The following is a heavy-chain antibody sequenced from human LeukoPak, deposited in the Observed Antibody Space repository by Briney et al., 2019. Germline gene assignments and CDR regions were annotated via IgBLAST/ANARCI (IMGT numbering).Heavy chain of an antibody. Sequence: SETLSLTCTVSGGSISSYYWSWIRQPPGKGLEWIGYIYYSGSTNYNPSLKSRVTISVDTSKNQFSLNLNSVTAEDTAVYFCARHGIVDSSRKYYFDYWGQGTLVTVSS. CDR2: IYYSGST. CDR3: ARHGIVDSSRKYYFDY. V-gene: IGHV4-59*08. J-gene: IGHJ4*02. D-gene: IGHD6-13*01. CDR1: GGSISSYY.